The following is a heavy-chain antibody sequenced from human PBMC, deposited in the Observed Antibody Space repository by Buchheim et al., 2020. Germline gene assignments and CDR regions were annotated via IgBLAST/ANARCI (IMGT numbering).Heavy chain of an antibody. CDR2: INPSGGST. D-gene: IGHD2-15*01. Sequence: QVQLVQSGAEVKKPGASVKVSCKASGYTFTSYYMHWVRQAPGQGLEWMGRINPSGGSTSYAQKFQGRVTMTRDTSTSTVYMELSSLISEDTAVYYCACSGGSCYSNYYYGMDVWGQGTT. CDR1: GYTFTSYY. J-gene: IGHJ6*02. CDR3: ACSGGSCYSNYYYGMDV. V-gene: IGHV1-46*03.